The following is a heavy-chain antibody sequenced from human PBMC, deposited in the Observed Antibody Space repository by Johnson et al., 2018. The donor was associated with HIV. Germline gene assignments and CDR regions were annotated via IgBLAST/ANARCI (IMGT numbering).Heavy chain of an antibody. CDR1: GFTFDDYA. Sequence: QLVESGGGLVQPGRSMRLSCAASGFTFDDYAMHWVRQAPGKGLEWVSGISWNGGSIGYADSVKGRFTISRDNAKSSLFLQMNSLRGEDTALYYCASFWATGAFDIWGQGTMVTVSS. V-gene: IGHV3-9*01. CDR2: ISWNGGSI. CDR3: ASFWATGAFDI. D-gene: IGHD3-10*01. J-gene: IGHJ3*02.